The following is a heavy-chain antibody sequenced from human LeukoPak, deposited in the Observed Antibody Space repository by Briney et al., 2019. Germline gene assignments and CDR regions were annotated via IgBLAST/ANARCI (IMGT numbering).Heavy chain of an antibody. Sequence: PGGSLRLPCAASGFTFSSYSMNWVRQAPGKGLEWVSYISSSSITIYYADSVNGLFTISRDNAKNSLYLQLNSLRDEDTAVYYCSRDHALLFDYWGQGTLVTVSS. J-gene: IGHJ4*02. CDR3: SRDHALLFDY. CDR1: GFTFSSYS. CDR2: ISSSSITI. D-gene: IGHD3-10*01. V-gene: IGHV3-48*02.